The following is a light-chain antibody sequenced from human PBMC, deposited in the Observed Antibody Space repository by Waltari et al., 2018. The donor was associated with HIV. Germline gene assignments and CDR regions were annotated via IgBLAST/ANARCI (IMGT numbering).Light chain of an antibody. CDR3: TSYTSSSTLGV. CDR2: EVT. CDR1: TSDVCGFDY. J-gene: IGLJ2*01. Sequence: QSALTQPASVSGSPGQSGTISCTGTTSDVCGFDYVCWYQHHPGKAPKLIIYEVTNRPSGVSTRFSGSKSGNTASLTISGLQAEDEADYFCTSYTSSSTLGVFGGGTRLTVL. V-gene: IGLV2-14*01.